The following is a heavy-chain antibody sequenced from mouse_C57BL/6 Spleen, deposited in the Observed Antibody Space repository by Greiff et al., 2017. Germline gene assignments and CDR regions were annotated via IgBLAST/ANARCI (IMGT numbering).Heavy chain of an antibody. CDR1: GYTFTSYG. Sequence: VQLQQSGAELARPGASVKLSCKASGYTFTSYGISWVKQRTGQGLEWIGEIYPRSGNTYYNEKFKGKATLTADKSSSTAYMELRSLTSEDSAVYFCARGNDYEYYFDYWGQGTTLTVSS. V-gene: IGHV1-81*01. D-gene: IGHD2-4*01. CDR3: ARGNDYEYYFDY. CDR2: IYPRSGNT. J-gene: IGHJ2*01.